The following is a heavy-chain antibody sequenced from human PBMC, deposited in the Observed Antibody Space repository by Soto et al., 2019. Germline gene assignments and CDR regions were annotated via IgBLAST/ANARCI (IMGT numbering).Heavy chain of an antibody. V-gene: IGHV1-18*01. CDR3: ARDTAMALPDA. Sequence: QVQLVQSGTEVKKPAASVKVSCKASGYTFTSYAISWVRQAPGQGLEWMGWINPYNGNTNYAQKLQGRVTMTTDTSTCTAYMELRSLRSDDTAVYYCARDTAMALPDAWGQGTLVTVSS. CDR2: INPYNGNT. D-gene: IGHD5-18*01. J-gene: IGHJ4*02. CDR1: GYTFTSYA.